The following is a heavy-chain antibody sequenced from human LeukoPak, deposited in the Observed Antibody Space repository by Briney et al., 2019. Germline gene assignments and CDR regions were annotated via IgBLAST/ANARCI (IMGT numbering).Heavy chain of an antibody. CDR2: IFYSGKT. J-gene: IGHJ5*02. Sequence: PSETLSLTCTVSNGSMTSDSYYWAWVRQPPGKGLEWIGTIFYSGKTYYSASLKSRVTVSLHTSKKNFSLRLSSVTAADTAVYYCARLWIVATWFDAWGQGALVTVSS. CDR1: NGSMTSDSYY. CDR3: ARLWIVATWFDA. V-gene: IGHV4-39*02. D-gene: IGHD2-2*03.